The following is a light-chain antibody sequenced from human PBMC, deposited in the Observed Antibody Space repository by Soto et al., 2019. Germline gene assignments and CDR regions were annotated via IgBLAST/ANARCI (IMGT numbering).Light chain of an antibody. CDR1: SSDVGGYNY. CDR3: SSYTASSTVI. Sequence: QSVLTQPASVSGSPGQSITISCTGTSSDVGGYNYVSWYQQLPGKAPKLMIYDVSERPSGVSNRFSGSKSGNTASLTISGRQAEDEADYYCSSYTASSTVIFGGGTKLTVL. V-gene: IGLV2-14*03. J-gene: IGLJ2*01. CDR2: DVS.